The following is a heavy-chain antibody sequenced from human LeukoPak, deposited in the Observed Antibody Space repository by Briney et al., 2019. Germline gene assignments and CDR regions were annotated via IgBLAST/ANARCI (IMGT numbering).Heavy chain of an antibody. Sequence: SETLSLTCTVSGGSISSSSYHWGWIRQPPGKGLEWIGSIYYSGSTYYNPSLKSRVTISVDTSKNQFSLKLSSVTAADTAVYYCARRTDYDILTGFAPNWFDPWGQGTLVTVSS. CDR1: GGSISSSSYH. D-gene: IGHD3-9*01. J-gene: IGHJ5*02. V-gene: IGHV4-39*01. CDR2: IYYSGST. CDR3: ARRTDYDILTGFAPNWFDP.